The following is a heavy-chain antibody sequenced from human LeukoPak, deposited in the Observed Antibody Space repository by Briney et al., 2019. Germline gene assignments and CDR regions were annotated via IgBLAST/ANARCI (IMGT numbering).Heavy chain of an antibody. CDR3: AKDVGGYYYGPETDAFDI. CDR2: ISSSSSYI. CDR1: GFTFSSYS. V-gene: IGHV3-21*01. Sequence: KPGGSLRLSCAASGFTFSSYSMNWVRQAPGKGLEWVSSISSSSSYIYYADSVKGRFTISRDNAKNSLYLQMNSLRAEDTAVYYCAKDVGGYYYGPETDAFDIWGQGTVVTVSS. D-gene: IGHD3-22*01. J-gene: IGHJ3*02.